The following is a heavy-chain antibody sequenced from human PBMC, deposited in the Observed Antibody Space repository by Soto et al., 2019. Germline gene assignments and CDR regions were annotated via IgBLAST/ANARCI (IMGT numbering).Heavy chain of an antibody. CDR3: ARGVRPTTVTTPRYYYYYYYMDG. V-gene: IGHV1-46*03. Sequence: GASVKVSCKASGYTFTSYYMHWVRQAPGQGLEWMGIINPSGGSTSYAQKFQGRVTMTRDTSTSTVYMELSSLRSEDTAVYYCARGVRPTTVTTPRYYYYYYYMDGWGKGTTVTVYS. D-gene: IGHD4-17*01. CDR2: INPSGGST. J-gene: IGHJ6*03. CDR1: GYTFTSYY.